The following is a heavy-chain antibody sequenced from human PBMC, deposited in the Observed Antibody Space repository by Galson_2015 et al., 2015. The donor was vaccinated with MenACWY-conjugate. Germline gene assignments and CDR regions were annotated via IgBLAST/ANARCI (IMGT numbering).Heavy chain of an antibody. J-gene: IGHJ6*02. Sequence: SLRLSCAASAFTFSDYYMTWIRQAPGKGLEWASYISSSSGYRNYADSVKGRFTISRDNARNSLYLQMNSLRPEDTAVYYCARIEAYGMDVWGQGTTVTVSS. CDR2: ISSSSGYR. CDR1: AFTFSDYY. D-gene: IGHD2-21*01. V-gene: IGHV3-11*06. CDR3: ARIEAYGMDV.